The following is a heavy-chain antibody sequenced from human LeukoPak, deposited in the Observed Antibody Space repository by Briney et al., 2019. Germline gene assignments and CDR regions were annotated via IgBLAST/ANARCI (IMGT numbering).Heavy chain of an antibody. CDR1: GFTFSSYS. CDR3: AKDEMAVAIFDY. CDR2: ISSSSSTI. V-gene: IGHV3-48*01. J-gene: IGHJ4*02. D-gene: IGHD6-19*01. Sequence: PGGSLRLSCAASGFTFSSYSMNWVRQAPGKGLEWVSYISSSSSTIYYADPVKGRFAISRDNSKNMLYLQMNSLRAEDTAVYYCAKDEMAVAIFDYWGQGTLVTVSS.